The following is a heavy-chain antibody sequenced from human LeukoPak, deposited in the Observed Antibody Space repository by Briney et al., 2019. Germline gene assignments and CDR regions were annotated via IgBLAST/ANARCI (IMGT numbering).Heavy chain of an antibody. CDR3: ANFFRAVIRLGELSLDY. Sequence: PGGSLRLSCAASGFTFSSYAMSWVRQAPGKGLEWVSAISGSGGSTYYADSVKGRFTISRDNSKNTLYLQMNSLRAEDTAVYYYANFFRAVIRLGELSLDYWGQGTLVTVSS. CDR2: ISGSGGST. D-gene: IGHD3-16*02. V-gene: IGHV3-23*01. CDR1: GFTFSSYA. J-gene: IGHJ4*02.